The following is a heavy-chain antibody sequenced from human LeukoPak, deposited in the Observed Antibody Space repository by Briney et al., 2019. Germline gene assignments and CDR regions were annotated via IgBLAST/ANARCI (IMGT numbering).Heavy chain of an antibody. CDR1: GYSFTSYW. D-gene: IGHD5-12*01. CDR2: VYPGDSDT. CDR3: ARLDIVATLALDY. V-gene: IGHV5-51*01. Sequence: GEPLKISCKASGYSFTSYWIAWVRQMPGKGLDWMGIVYPGDSDTRYSPSFQGQVTISADKSISTAYLQWSSLKASDTAMYYCARLDIVATLALDYWGQGALVTVSS. J-gene: IGHJ4*02.